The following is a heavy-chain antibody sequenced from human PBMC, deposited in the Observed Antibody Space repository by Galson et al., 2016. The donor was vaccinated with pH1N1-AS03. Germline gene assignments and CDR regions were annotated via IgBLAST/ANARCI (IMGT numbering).Heavy chain of an antibody. Sequence: SLRLSCAASGFTFSIYAMTWVRQTPGKGLEWVSTIGGTSGTTYYAASVKGRFTISRDNSKNTVYLQMSSLRAEDTAVYFCAKDPPGSDWWELRGHWYFDLWGRGTLVTVSS. J-gene: IGHJ2*01. CDR3: AKDPPGSDWWELRGHWYFDL. CDR2: IGGTSGTT. CDR1: GFTFSIYA. D-gene: IGHD2-15*01. V-gene: IGHV3-23*01.